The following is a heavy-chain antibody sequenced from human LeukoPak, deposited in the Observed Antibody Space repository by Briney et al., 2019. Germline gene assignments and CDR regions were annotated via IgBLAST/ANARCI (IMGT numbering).Heavy chain of an antibody. CDR3: ARETLMVRGVPSCFDY. Sequence: SQTLSLTCAISGDSVSSNSAAWNWIRQSPSRGLEWLGNTYYRSKWYNDYAVSVKSRITINPDTSKNQFSLQLNSVTPEDTAVYYCARETLMVRGVPSCFDYWGQGTLVTVSS. CDR2: TYYRSKWYN. J-gene: IGHJ4*02. CDR1: GDSVSSNSAA. D-gene: IGHD3-10*01. V-gene: IGHV6-1*01.